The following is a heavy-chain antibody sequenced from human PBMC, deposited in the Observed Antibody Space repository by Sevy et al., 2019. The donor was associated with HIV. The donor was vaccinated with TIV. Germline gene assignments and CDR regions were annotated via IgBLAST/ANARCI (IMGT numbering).Heavy chain of an antibody. D-gene: IGHD2-8*02. J-gene: IGHJ4*02. CDR3: ASPLLYWLY. CDR2: ISYRGNT. V-gene: IGHV4-39*01. Sequence: SETLSLTCTVSGGSISSNNYYWGWIRQPPGKGLEWIGSISYRGNTYYSPSLKSRVTISADTSKNQFSLNLSSVTAADTAVYYCASPLLYWLYSGQGTLVTVSS. CDR1: GGSISSNNYY.